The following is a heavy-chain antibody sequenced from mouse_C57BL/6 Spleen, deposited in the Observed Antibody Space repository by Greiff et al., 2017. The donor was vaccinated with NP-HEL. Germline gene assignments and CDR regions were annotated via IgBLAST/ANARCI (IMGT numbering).Heavy chain of an antibody. Sequence: DVHLVESGGDLVKPGGSLKLSCAASGFTFSSYGMSWVRQTPDKRLEWVATISSGGSYTYYPDSVKGRFTISRDNAKNTLYLQMSSLKSEDTAMYYCARHLGHGPYCWGQGTTRTVSS. V-gene: IGHV5-6*01. D-gene: IGHD3-3*01. CDR1: GFTFSSYG. J-gene: IGHJ2*01. CDR3: ARHLGHGPYC. CDR2: ISSGGSYT.